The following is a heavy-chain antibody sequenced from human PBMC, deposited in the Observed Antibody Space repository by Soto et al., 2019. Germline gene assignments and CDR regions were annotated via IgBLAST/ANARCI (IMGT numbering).Heavy chain of an antibody. Sequence: EVQLEESGGGLFQPGGSLRLTCAVSGFSLNKDWMHWVRQRPGKGLVWVARIYRDGTTSYADSVKGRFTISRDNAKNTVSLQMNSLKDEDTAVYYCMRGNTGYGKFDYWGQGTLVTVSS. CDR3: MRGNTGYGKFDY. CDR2: IYRDGTT. J-gene: IGHJ4*02. V-gene: IGHV3-74*01. D-gene: IGHD5-12*01. CDR1: GFSLNKDW.